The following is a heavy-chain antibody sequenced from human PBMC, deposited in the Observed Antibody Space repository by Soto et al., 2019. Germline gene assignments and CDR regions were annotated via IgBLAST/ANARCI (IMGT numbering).Heavy chain of an antibody. D-gene: IGHD3-22*01. V-gene: IGHV1-69*04. Sequence: WVKQAPGQGLEWMGRIIPLVHIINNAQKFQGRVAISADKSTSTAYMELSSLKSDDTAIYFCARERRRDDSNTFDALDVWGQGTMVTVSS. J-gene: IGHJ3*01. CDR3: ARERRRDDSNTFDALDV. CDR2: IIPLVHII.